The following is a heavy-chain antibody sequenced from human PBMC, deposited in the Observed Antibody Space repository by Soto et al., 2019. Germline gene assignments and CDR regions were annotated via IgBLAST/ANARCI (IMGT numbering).Heavy chain of an antibody. D-gene: IGHD5-12*01. V-gene: IGHV4-39*01. J-gene: IGHJ4*02. CDR1: GGSISSSSYY. CDR3: AKGRHFHSGYDPQDFDY. Sequence: PSEALSLTCTVSGGSISSSSYYWGWIRQPPGKGLEWIGSIYYSGSTYYNPSLKSRVAISVDTSKNQFSLKLSSVTAADTAVYYCAKGRHFHSGYDPQDFDYWGQGTLVTVSS. CDR2: IYYSGST.